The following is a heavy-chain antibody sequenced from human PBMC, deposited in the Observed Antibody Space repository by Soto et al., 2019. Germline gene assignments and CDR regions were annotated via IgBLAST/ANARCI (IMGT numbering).Heavy chain of an antibody. CDR2: INHSGST. J-gene: IGHJ4*02. V-gene: IGHV4-34*01. CDR1: GGSFSGYY. CDR3: ARDKSTGLFDY. D-gene: IGHD2-8*02. Sequence: QVQLQQWGAGLLKPSETLSLTCAVYGGSFSGYYWTWIRQPPGTGLVWIGEINHSGSTNYNPSLKSRVSMSVDTSNTQFSLKLTSVTAAHTAVYYCARDKSTGLFDYWGQGTLVTVSS.